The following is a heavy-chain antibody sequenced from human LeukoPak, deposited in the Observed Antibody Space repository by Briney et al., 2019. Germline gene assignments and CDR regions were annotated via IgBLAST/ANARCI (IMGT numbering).Heavy chain of an antibody. D-gene: IGHD3-10*02. J-gene: IGHJ6*04. CDR1: GFTFSSYD. Sequence: GGSLRLSCAASGFTFSSYDMHWVRHATGKGLGWVSAIGIAGDPYYPGSVKGRFSVSRENAKNSLYLQMNSLRDGDTAVYYCARVVRGGYYGMDVWGKGTTVTVCS. CDR3: ARVVRGGYYGMDV. CDR2: IGIAGDP. V-gene: IGHV3-13*05.